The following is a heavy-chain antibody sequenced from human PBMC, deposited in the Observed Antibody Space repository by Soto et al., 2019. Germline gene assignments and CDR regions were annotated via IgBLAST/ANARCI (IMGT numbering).Heavy chain of an antibody. J-gene: IGHJ4*02. CDR2: FDPEDGET. D-gene: IGHD6-19*01. CDR1: GYTLTELS. CDR3: ATLPRGSSALYGSDGYFDY. Sequence: ASVKVSCKVSGYTLTELSMHWVRQAPGKGLEWMGGFDPEDGETIYAQKFQGRVTMTEDTSTDTAYMELSSLRSEDTAVYYCATLPRGSSALYGSDGYFDYWGQGTLVTVSS. V-gene: IGHV1-24*01.